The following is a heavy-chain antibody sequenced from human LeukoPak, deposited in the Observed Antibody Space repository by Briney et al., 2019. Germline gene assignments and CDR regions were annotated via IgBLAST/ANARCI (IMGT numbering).Heavy chain of an antibody. CDR1: GFSFSSYQ. CDR2: ISSSGGTI. CDR3: ARGNYGDYARSSFDY. D-gene: IGHD4-17*01. V-gene: IGHV3-48*03. Sequence: GGSLRLSCAASGFSFSSYQMNWVRQAPGEGLEWVSYISSSGGTICYADSVKGRFTISRDNAKNSLYLQMDSLRAEDTAVYYCARGNYGDYARSSFDYWGQGTLVTVSS. J-gene: IGHJ4*02.